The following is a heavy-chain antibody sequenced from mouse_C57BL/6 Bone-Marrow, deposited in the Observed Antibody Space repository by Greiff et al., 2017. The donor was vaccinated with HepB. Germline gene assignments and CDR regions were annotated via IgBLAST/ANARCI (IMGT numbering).Heavy chain of an antibody. V-gene: IGHV3-6*01. D-gene: IGHD1-1*01. J-gene: IGHJ2*01. Sequence: ESGPGLVKPSQSLSLTCSVTGYSITSGYYWNWIRQFPGNKLEWMGYISYDGSNNYNPSLKNRISITRDTSKNQFYLKLNSVTTEDTATYYCARERCIRLRSLYFDYWGQGTTLTVSS. CDR1: GYSITSGYY. CDR2: ISYDGSN. CDR3: ARERCIRLRSLYFDY.